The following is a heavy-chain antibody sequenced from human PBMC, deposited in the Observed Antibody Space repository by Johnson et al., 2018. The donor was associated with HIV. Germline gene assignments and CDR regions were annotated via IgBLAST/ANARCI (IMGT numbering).Heavy chain of an antibody. J-gene: IGHJ3*02. CDR2: INWSGGGT. D-gene: IGHD3-22*01. CDR3: ARATYYYDTSGYLIRPRAFDI. Sequence: VLLVESGGGVVRPGESLRISCVASGFKFYEYDVSWVRQVPGKGLEWVSGINWSGGGTTYADSVKGRFTVSSDRAKNSLYLQMNSLRAEDTALYYCARATYYYDTSGYLIRPRAFDIWGQGTVVTVSS. CDR1: GFKFYEYD. V-gene: IGHV3-20*04.